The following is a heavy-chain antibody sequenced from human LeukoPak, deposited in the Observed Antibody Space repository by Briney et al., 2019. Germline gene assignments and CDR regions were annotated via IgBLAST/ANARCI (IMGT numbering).Heavy chain of an antibody. J-gene: IGHJ4*02. D-gene: IGHD2-15*01. CDR2: ISGSGGST. Sequence: GGSLRLSCAASGFTFSSYAMSWVRQAPGKGLEWVSAISGSGGSTYYADSVKGRFTISRDNSKNTLYLQMNSLRAEDTAVYYCAKVFYCSGGSCFLGFDYWGQGTLVTVSS. CDR1: GFTFSSYA. V-gene: IGHV3-23*01. CDR3: AKVFYCSGGSCFLGFDY.